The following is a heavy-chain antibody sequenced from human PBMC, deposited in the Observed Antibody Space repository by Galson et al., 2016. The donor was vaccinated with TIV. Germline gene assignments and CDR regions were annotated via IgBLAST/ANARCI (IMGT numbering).Heavy chain of an antibody. CDR2: IDPRSVAT. J-gene: IGHJ4*02. CDR1: GDTFTGYY. Sequence: SVKVSCKASGDTFTGYYVHWVRQAPGQGLEWMGWIDPRSVATNYAQKFQGRVTMTRDTSISTAHMELTRLTPDDTAVYYCARDHSYQSFDYWGQGTLVTVSS. D-gene: IGHD2-2*01. CDR3: ARDHSYQSFDY. V-gene: IGHV1-2*02.